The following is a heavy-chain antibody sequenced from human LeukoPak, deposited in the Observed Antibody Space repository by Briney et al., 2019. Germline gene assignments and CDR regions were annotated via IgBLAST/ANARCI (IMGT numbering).Heavy chain of an antibody. D-gene: IGHD6-19*01. V-gene: IGHV3-23*01. J-gene: IGHJ3*02. CDR2: VSGGGHST. CDR1: QFTFGNYA. Sequence: GSLRLSCVASQFTFGNYAMSWVRQTPGKGLEWVSAVSGGGHSTYSADSVRGRFTISRDNSKSTLYLQMNSLRAEDTALYYCAKVAGSSGWYGGNAFDIWGQGTLLTVSS. CDR3: AKVAGSSGWYGGNAFDI.